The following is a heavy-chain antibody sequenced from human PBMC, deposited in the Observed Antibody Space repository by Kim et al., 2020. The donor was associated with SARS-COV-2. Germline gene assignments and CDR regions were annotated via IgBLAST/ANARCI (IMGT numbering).Heavy chain of an antibody. CDR1: GGSISSYY. V-gene: IGHV4-59*01. CDR3: TRDQGITIFGVGIPPYYGMNV. J-gene: IGHJ6*02. Sequence: SETLSLTCTVSGGSISSYYWSWIRQPPGKGLEWIGYIYYSGSTNYNPSLKSRVTISVDTSKNQFSLKLSYVTAADTAVYYCTRDQGITIFGVGIPPYYGMNVWGQGTTVTVSS. CDR2: IYYSGST. D-gene: IGHD3-3*01.